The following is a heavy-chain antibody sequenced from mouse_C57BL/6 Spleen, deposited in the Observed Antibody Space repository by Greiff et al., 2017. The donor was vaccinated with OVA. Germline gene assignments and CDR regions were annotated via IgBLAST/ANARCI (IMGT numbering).Heavy chain of an antibody. Sequence: VQLQQPGAELVKPGASVKMSCKASGYTFTSYWITWVKQRPGQGLEWIGDIYPGSGSTNYNEKFKSKATLTVDTSSSTAYMQLSSLTSEDSAVYYCARLNGNYDWFAYWGQGTLVTVSA. J-gene: IGHJ3*01. CDR3: ARLNGNYDWFAY. CDR2: IYPGSGST. CDR1: GYTFTSYW. D-gene: IGHD2-1*01. V-gene: IGHV1-55*01.